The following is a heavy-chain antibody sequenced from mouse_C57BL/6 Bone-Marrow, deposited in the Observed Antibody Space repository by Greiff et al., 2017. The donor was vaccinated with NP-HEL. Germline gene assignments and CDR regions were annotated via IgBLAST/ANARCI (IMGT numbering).Heavy chain of an antibody. CDR3: ARKRSTVKGSAMDY. V-gene: IGHV2-9-1*01. CDR1: GFSLTSYA. CDR2: IWTGGGT. D-gene: IGHD2-10*02. Sequence: VQLQQSGPGLVAPSQSLSITCTVSGFSLTSYAISWVRQPPGKGLEWLGVIWTGGGTNYNSALKSRLSISKDNSKSQVFLKMNSLQTDDTARYYCARKRSTVKGSAMDYWGQGTSVTVSS. J-gene: IGHJ4*01.